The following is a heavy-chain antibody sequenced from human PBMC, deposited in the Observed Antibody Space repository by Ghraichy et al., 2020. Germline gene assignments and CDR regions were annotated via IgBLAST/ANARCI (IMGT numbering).Heavy chain of an antibody. CDR2: IYSGGST. V-gene: IGHV3-66*01. J-gene: IGHJ4*02. Sequence: AGSLRLSCAASGFTVSSNYMSWVRQAPGKGLEWVSVIYSGGSTYYADSVKGRFTNSRDNSKNTLYLQMNSLRAEDTAVYYCARDEWELVGSDWGQGTLVTVSS. CDR1: GFTVSSNY. CDR3: ARDEWELVGSD. D-gene: IGHD1-26*01.